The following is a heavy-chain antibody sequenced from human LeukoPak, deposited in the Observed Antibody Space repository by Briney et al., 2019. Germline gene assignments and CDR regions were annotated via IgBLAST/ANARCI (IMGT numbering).Heavy chain of an antibody. J-gene: IGHJ4*02. CDR3: ARVSARVTTRWELLYYFDY. CDR1: GFTFSSYW. V-gene: IGHV3-74*01. D-gene: IGHD1-26*01. CDR2: INSDGSST. Sequence: GGSLRLSCAASGFTFSSYWMHWVRQAPGKGLVWVSRINSDGSSTSYADSVKGRFTISRDNAKNTLYLQMNSLRAEDTAVYYCARVSARVTTRWELLYYFDYWGQGTLVTVSS.